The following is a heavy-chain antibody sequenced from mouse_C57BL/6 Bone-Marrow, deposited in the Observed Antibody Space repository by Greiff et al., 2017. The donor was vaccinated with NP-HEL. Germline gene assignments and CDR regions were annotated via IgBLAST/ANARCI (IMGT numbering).Heavy chain of an antibody. CDR2: IRNKANNHAT. V-gene: IGHV6-6*01. J-gene: IGHJ2*01. CDR1: GFTFSDAW. CDR3: TRTLLYYGSSYDY. Sequence: EVKVVESGGGLVQPGGSMKLSCAASGFTFSDAWMDWVRQSPEKGLEWVAEIRNKANNHATYYAESVKGRFTISRDDSKSSVYLQMNSLRAEDTGIYYFTRTLLYYGSSYDYWGQGTTLTVSS. D-gene: IGHD1-1*01.